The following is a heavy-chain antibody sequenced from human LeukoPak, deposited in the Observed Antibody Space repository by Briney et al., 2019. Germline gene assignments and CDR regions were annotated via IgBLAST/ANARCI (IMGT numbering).Heavy chain of an antibody. CDR2: IYTSGST. CDR3: ARELIAARPPFNWFDP. V-gene: IGHV4-4*07. J-gene: IGHJ5*02. CDR1: GGSISSYY. Sequence: SETLSLTCTVSGGSISSYYWSWIRQPAGKGLEWIGRIYTSGSTNYNPSLKSRVTMSVDTSKNQFSLKLSSVTAADTAVYYCARELIAARPPFNWFDPWGQGTLVTVSS. D-gene: IGHD6-6*01.